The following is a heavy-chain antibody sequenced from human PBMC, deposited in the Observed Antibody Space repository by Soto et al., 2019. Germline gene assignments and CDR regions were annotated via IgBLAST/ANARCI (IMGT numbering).Heavy chain of an antibody. D-gene: IGHD3-9*01. CDR1: GFSFNNAW. V-gene: IGHV3-15*07. CDR2: IKSKSDGGTT. J-gene: IGHJ4*02. Sequence: GSLRLSCAASGFSFNNAWMNWVRQAPGKGPEWVGRIKSKSDGGTTDYAAPVKGRFTISRDDSKSTLFLQMNSLKTEDTGVYYCTTDRTGNVCWGQGTLVTVSS. CDR3: TTDRTGNVC.